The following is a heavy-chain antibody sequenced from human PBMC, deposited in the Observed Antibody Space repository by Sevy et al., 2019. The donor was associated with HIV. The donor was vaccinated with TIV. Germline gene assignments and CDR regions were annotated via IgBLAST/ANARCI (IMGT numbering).Heavy chain of an antibody. CDR1: GFTFSSYG. CDR2: ISYDGSNK. D-gene: IGHD3-3*01. Sequence: GGSLRLSCAASGFTFSSYGMHWVRQAPGKGLEWVAVISYDGSNKYYADSVKGRFTISRDNSKNTLYLQMNSLRAEDTAVYYCAKAGVYDFWSGYRNLDAFDIWGQGTMVTVSS. CDR3: AKAGVYDFWSGYRNLDAFDI. J-gene: IGHJ3*02. V-gene: IGHV3-30*18.